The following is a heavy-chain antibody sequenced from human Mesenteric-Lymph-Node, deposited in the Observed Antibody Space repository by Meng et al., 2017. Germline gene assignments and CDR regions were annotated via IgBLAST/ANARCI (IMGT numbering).Heavy chain of an antibody. Sequence: SQTRSLTGAISGDSVSSNSAAWNWIRQAPSRGLEWLGRTYYRSKWYNDYAVSVKSRITINPDTSKNQFSLQLNSVTPEDTAVYYCAREALGIAVAGLYDYWGQGTLVTVSS. V-gene: IGHV6-1*01. CDR1: GDSVSSNSAA. J-gene: IGHJ4*02. CDR2: TYYRSKWYN. D-gene: IGHD6-19*01. CDR3: AREALGIAVAGLYDY.